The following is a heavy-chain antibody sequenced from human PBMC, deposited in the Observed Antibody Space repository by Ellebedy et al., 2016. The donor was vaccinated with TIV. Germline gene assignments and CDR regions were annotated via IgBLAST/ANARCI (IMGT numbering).Heavy chain of an antibody. CDR3: ARGAGYNLDY. CDR2: IIPILGIA. V-gene: IGHV1-69*04. Sequence: SVKVSXKASGGTFSSYAISWVRQAPGQGLEWMGRIIPILGIANYAQKFQGRVTITADKSTSTAYMELSSLRSEDTAVYYCARGAGYNLDYWGQGTLVTVSS. D-gene: IGHD5-24*01. J-gene: IGHJ4*02. CDR1: GGTFSSYA.